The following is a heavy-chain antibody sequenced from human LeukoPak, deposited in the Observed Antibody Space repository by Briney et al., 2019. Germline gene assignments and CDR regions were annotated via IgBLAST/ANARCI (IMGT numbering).Heavy chain of an antibody. CDR2: MNPNSGNT. V-gene: IGHV1-8*01. Sequence: ASVKVSCKASGSTFTSHDINGMRQATGQGLEWMGWMNPNSGNTGYGQSFQGRITMTRDISIGTAYMELSNLTSEHTAIYYCTRGSSRRRDNWGQGTLVTVSA. CDR1: GSTFTSHD. J-gene: IGHJ4*02. CDR3: TRGSSRRRDN.